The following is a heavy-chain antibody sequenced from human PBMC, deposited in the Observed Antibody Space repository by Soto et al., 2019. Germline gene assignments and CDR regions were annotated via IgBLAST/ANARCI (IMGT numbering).Heavy chain of an antibody. CDR1: GGSISSGGHS. D-gene: IGHD1-26*01. Sequence: QLQLQESGSGLVKPSQTLSLTCAVSGGSISSGGHSWSWIRQPPGKGLEWIGYIYHSGSTYYNPSLTTRVTISVDASKDQFSLKLSSVTAADTAVYCCAAGGGLPRYYWGQGTLVTVSS. J-gene: IGHJ4*02. CDR3: AAGGGLPRYY. V-gene: IGHV4-30-2*01. CDR2: IYHSGST.